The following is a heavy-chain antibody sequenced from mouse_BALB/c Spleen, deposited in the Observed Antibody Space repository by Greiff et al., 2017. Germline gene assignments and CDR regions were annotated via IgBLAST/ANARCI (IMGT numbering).Heavy chain of an antibody. V-gene: IGHV1-69*02. CDR1: GYTFTSYW. D-gene: IGHD1-1*01. Sequence: VQLQQPGAELVRPGASVKLSCKASGYTFTSYWINWVKQRPGQGLEWIGNIYPSDSYTNYNQKFKDKATLTVDKSSSTAYMQLSSPTSEDSAVYYCTSRGVYYGSSYEAMDYWGQGTSVTVSS. CDR3: TSRGVYYGSSYEAMDY. J-gene: IGHJ4*01. CDR2: IYPSDSYT.